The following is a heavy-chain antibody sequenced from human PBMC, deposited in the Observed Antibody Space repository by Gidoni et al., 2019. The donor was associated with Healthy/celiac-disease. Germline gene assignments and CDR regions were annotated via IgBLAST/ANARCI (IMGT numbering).Heavy chain of an antibody. V-gene: IGHV1-2*06. CDR2: IHPNSGGT. Sequence: VQLVQSGAEAKKHGASVKVSCQASGYTFTGYYMHWVRQAPGQGLAWMGRIHPNSGGTNDAQKFQGRVTMTRDTSISTAYMELSRLRSDDTAVYYCARVRMLYRYWFDPWGQGTLVTVSS. D-gene: IGHD2-8*01. CDR3: ARVRMLYRYWFDP. J-gene: IGHJ5*02. CDR1: GYTFTGYY.